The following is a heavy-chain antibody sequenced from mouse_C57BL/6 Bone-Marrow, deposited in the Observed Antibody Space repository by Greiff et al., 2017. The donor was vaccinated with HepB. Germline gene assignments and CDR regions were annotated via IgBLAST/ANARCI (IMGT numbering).Heavy chain of an antibody. CDR2: ISSGSSTI. CDR1: GFTFSDYG. Sequence: EVQLVESGGGLVKPGGSLKLSCAASGFTFSDYGMHWVRQAPEKGLEWVAYISSGSSTIYYADTVKGRFTISRDNAKNTLFLQMTSLRSEDTAMYYCARGPYGSSYWYFDVWGAGTTVTVSS. CDR3: ARGPYGSSYWYFDV. J-gene: IGHJ1*01. V-gene: IGHV5-17*01. D-gene: IGHD1-1*01.